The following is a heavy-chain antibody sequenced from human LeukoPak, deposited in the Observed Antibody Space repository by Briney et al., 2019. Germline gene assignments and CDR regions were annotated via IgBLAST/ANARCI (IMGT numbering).Heavy chain of an antibody. CDR3: ARGGYSGSYYAYFDY. D-gene: IGHD1-26*01. V-gene: IGHV3-43D*03. CDR1: GFTFDDYV. Sequence: GGSLRLSCAASGFTFDDYVMHWVRQAPGKGLEWVSLITWDGGTTSYADSVKGRFTISRDNAKNSLYLQMNSLRAEDTAVYYCARGGYSGSYYAYFDYWGQGTLVTVSS. CDR2: ITWDGGTT. J-gene: IGHJ4*02.